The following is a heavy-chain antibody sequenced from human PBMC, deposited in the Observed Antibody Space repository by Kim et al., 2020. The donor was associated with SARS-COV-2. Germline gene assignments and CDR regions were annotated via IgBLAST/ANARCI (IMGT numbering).Heavy chain of an antibody. CDR1: GFTFSSYA. D-gene: IGHD3-22*01. J-gene: IGHJ6*02. CDR2: ISYDGSNK. Sequence: GGSLRLSCAASGFTFSSYAMHWVRQAPGKGLEWVAVISYDGSNKYYADSVKGRFTISRDNSKNTLYLQMNSLRAEDTAVYYCARGYYYDSSGYYSSGPGGGMDVWGQGTTVTVSS. CDR3: ARGYYYDSSGYYSSGPGGGMDV. V-gene: IGHV3-30*04.